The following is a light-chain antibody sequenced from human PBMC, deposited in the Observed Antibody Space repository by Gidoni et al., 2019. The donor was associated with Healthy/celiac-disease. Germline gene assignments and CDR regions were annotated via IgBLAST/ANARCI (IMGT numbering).Light chain of an antibody. V-gene: IGKV1-NL1*01. Sequence: DIQMTQSHSSLSASVGDRVTITCRASQGISNSLAWYQQKPGKAPKLLLYAASRLESGVPSRFSGSGSGTDYTLTISSLQPEDFATNYCQQYYSTPLITFGGGTKVEIK. J-gene: IGKJ4*01. CDR1: QGISNS. CDR2: AAS. CDR3: QQYYSTPLIT.